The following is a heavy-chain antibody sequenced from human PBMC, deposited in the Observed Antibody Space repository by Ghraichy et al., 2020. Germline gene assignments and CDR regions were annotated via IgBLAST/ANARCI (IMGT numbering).Heavy chain of an antibody. J-gene: IGHJ4*02. D-gene: IGHD6-19*01. Sequence: GGSLRLSCAASGFTFSSYAMTWVRQAPGKGLEWVSAISGSGGSTYYADSVKGRFTISRDNSKNTLYLQMNSLRAEDTAVYYCAKVESIAVAGSSFDYWGQGTLVTVSS. V-gene: IGHV3-23*01. CDR3: AKVESIAVAGSSFDY. CDR2: ISGSGGST. CDR1: GFTFSSYA.